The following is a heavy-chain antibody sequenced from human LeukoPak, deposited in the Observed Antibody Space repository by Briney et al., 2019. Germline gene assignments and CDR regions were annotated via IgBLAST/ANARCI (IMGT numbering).Heavy chain of an antibody. J-gene: IGHJ4*02. CDR3: AREQMSGYYYGTDY. CDR1: GFTFSSYS. CDR2: INNGGVTI. D-gene: IGHD3-22*01. Sequence: GGSLRLSCAASGFTFSSYSMNWVRQAPGKGLEWVSYINNGGVTIYYADSVKGRFTVSRDNAKNSLYLQMNSLRAEDTAVYYCAREQMSGYYYGTDYWGQGTLVTVSS. V-gene: IGHV3-48*04.